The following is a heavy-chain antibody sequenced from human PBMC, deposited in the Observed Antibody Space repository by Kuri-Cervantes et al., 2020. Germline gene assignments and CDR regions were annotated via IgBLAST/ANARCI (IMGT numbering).Heavy chain of an antibody. CDR3: ARDSRAAAGVDY. D-gene: IGHD6-13*01. CDR2: IYDSGST. Sequence: LSLTCAVSGGSISSSNWWSWVRQPPGKGLEWIGEIYDSGSTNYNPSLKSRVTISVDKSKNQFSLKLSSVTAADTAVYYCARDSRAAAGVDYWGQGTLVTVSS. CDR1: GGSISSSNW. V-gene: IGHV4-4*02. J-gene: IGHJ4*02.